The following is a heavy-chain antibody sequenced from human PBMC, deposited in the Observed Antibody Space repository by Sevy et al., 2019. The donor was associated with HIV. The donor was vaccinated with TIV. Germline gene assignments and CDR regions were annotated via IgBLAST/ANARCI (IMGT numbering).Heavy chain of an antibody. D-gene: IGHD6-6*01. CDR2: IRASGLTI. Sequence: GGSLRLSCAASGFTFSNAWMSWVRQAPGKGLEWVSYIRASGLTIDYADSVKGRFTISRDNAKNSLYLHMHSLRAEDTAVYFCARADSSSSEDRFYYYGLDVWGQGTTVTVSS. V-gene: IGHV3-11*04. CDR1: GFTFSNAW. J-gene: IGHJ6*02. CDR3: ARADSSSSEDRFYYYGLDV.